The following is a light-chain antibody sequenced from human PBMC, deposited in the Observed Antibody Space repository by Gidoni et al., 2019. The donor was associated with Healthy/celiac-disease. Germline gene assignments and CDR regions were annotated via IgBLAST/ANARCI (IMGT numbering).Light chain of an antibody. CDR3: QQRSNWPYT. J-gene: IGKJ2*01. Sequence: EIVLPHSPATLSLSPGERATLSCRASQSVSSYLAWYQQKPGQAPRLLIYDASNRSTVIPARFSGSGSGTDFTLTISSLEPEEFAVYYCQQRSNWPYTFGQGTKLEIK. CDR1: QSVSSY. V-gene: IGKV3-11*01. CDR2: DAS.